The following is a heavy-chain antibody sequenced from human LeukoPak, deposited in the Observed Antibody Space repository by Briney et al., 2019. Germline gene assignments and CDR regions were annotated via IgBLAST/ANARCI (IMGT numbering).Heavy chain of an antibody. V-gene: IGHV3-23*01. CDR2: ISGSGGST. J-gene: IGHJ5*02. D-gene: IGHD6-19*01. CDR3: AKGNPVAGTSSWFDP. Sequence: GGSLRLSCAASGFTFSSYAMSWVRQAQGEGLEWGSAISGSGGSTYYADSVKGRFTISRDNSKNTLYLQMNSLRAEDTAVYYCAKGNPVAGTSSWFDPWGQGTLVTVSS. CDR1: GFTFSSYA.